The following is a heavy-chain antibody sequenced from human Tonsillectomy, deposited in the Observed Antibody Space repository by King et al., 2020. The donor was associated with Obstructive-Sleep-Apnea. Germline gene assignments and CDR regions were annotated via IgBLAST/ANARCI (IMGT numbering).Heavy chain of an antibody. CDR3: ARGVPRSKLESGWAPFDI. J-gene: IGHJ3*02. V-gene: IGHV4-59*01. CDR1: DGSISNYY. Sequence: QLQESGPGLVKPSETLSLTCTVSDGSISNYYWTWIRQPPGKGLEWSGYIFYSGSTNCNPSLKSRVTVTVETAKNQLSLNLTSVPAADTAVYYCARGVPRSKLESGWAPFDIWGQGTMVTVSS. CDR2: IFYSGST. D-gene: IGHD6-19*01.